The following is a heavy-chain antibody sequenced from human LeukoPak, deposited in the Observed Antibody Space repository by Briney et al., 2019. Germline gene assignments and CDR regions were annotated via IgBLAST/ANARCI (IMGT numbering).Heavy chain of an antibody. J-gene: IGHJ4*02. Sequence: GGSLRLSCAASGFTFSSYWMTWVRQAPGKGLEWVANIKHNGDELNYVDSVEDRFTISRDNAKNSLYLHMTSLRAEDTAVYYCARELHTFDSWGQGTLVTVSS. D-gene: IGHD3-10*01. CDR2: IKHNGDEL. CDR1: GFTFSSYW. CDR3: ARELHTFDS. V-gene: IGHV3-7*01.